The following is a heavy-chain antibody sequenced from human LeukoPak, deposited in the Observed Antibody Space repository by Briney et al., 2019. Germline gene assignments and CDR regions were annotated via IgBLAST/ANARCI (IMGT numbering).Heavy chain of an antibody. J-gene: IGHJ4*02. CDR2: IGGSGGSA. V-gene: IGHV3-23*01. Sequence: GGSLRLSCAASGFTFSSYAMTWVRQAPGKGLEWVSVIGGSGGSAHYTDSVKGRFTISRDNAKNLMYLQMNSLRAEDTAIYYCVLEGRDWGQGTLVTVSS. CDR3: VLEGRD. CDR1: GFTFSSYA.